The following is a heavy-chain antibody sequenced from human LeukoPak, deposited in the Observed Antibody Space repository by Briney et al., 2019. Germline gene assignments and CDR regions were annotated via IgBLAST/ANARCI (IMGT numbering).Heavy chain of an antibody. Sequence: GGPLRLSCAASGFTFSNYWMTWARQAPGKRLEWVANIKQDGSEKYYADSVKGRFTISRDNAKNSLYLQMNSLRAEDTAVYYCASPFRIVVDVWGRGTLVTVSS. V-gene: IGHV3-7*01. CDR3: ASPFRIVVDV. J-gene: IGHJ2*01. CDR2: IKQDGSEK. CDR1: GFTFSNYW. D-gene: IGHD1-26*01.